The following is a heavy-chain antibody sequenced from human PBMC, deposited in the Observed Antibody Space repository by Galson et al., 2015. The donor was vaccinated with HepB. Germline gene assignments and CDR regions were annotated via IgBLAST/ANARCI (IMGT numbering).Heavy chain of an antibody. Sequence: SLRLSCAASGFTFSNYAMNWVRQAPGKGLEWVSVINAGDIPYYADSVKGRFTISRDNSKKTVYLQMNSLRAEDTALYYCAKDFRETGTTFPHSHYYDGLDVGGQGTAVTVSS. CDR1: GFTFSNYA. CDR3: AKDFRETGTTFPHSHYYDGLDV. CDR2: INAGDIP. V-gene: IGHV3-23*01. D-gene: IGHD1-1*01. J-gene: IGHJ6*02.